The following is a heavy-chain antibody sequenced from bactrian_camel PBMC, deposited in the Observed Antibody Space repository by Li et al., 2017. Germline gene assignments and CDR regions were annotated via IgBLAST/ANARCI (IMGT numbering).Heavy chain of an antibody. CDR2: IYSGGGKT. CDR1: GHSRGSNC. D-gene: IGHD3*01. J-gene: IGHJ4*01. V-gene: IGHV3S32*01. Sequence: QLVESGGGSVQAGGSLRLSCVISGHSRGSNCVGWFRLPPRRPPAEREGIAAIYSGGGKTWYTSSVKGRFTISRDNAKDTLYLQMNSLKIEDTAVYYCALGSSRQATMTARGKGTQVTVS.